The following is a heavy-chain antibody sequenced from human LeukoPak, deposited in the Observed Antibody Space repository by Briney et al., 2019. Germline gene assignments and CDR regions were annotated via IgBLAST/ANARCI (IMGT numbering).Heavy chain of an antibody. Sequence: GASVKVSCKASGYTFTSYGISWVRQAPAQGLEWMGWINPDNGNTNYAQKLQGRVTMTTDTSTSTAYMELRSLRSDDTAVYYCATYYCSSTSCYPYYFDYWGQGTLVTVSS. CDR1: GYTFTSYG. CDR3: ATYYCSSTSCYPYYFDY. J-gene: IGHJ4*02. CDR2: INPDNGNT. V-gene: IGHV1-18*01. D-gene: IGHD2-2*01.